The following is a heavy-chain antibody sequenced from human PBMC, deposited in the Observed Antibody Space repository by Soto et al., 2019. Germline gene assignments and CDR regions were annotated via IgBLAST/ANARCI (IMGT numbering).Heavy chain of an antibody. CDR3: ARWNFAGAAFDT. V-gene: IGHV4-4*02. Sequence: TCAVSGGSISSSNWWSWVRQPPGKGLEWIGEIYHSGSTNYNPSLKSRVTISVDKSKNQFSLKLSSVTAADTAVYYCARWNFAGAAFDTWGQGTMVTVSS. CDR1: GGSISSSNW. J-gene: IGHJ3*02. D-gene: IGHD1-7*01. CDR2: IYHSGST.